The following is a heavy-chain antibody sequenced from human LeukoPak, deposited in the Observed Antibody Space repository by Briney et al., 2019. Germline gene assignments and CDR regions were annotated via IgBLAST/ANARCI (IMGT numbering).Heavy chain of an antibody. CDR2: ISYDGSNK. J-gene: IGHJ4*02. V-gene: IGHV3-30*03. CDR3: ASLVYYDSSGYLYYFDY. CDR1: GFTFSSYG. D-gene: IGHD3-22*01. Sequence: GGSLRLSCAASGFTFSSYGMHWVRQAPGKGLEWVAVISYDGSNKYYADSVKGRFTISRDNSKNTLYLQMNSLRAEDTAVYYCASLVYYDSSGYLYYFDYRGQGTLVTVSS.